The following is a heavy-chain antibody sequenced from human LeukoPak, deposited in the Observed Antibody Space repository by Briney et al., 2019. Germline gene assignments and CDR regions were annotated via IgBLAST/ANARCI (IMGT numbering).Heavy chain of an antibody. CDR1: GFTFSSYS. D-gene: IGHD2-21*02. CDR3: ARRGSYRGGDCYYYFDY. Sequence: GGSLRLSCAASGFTFSSYSMNWVRQAPGKGLEWVSSISSSSSYIYYADSVKGRFTISRDNAKNSLYLQMNSLRAEDTAVYYCARRGSYRGGDCYYYFDYWGQGALVTVSS. V-gene: IGHV3-21*01. J-gene: IGHJ4*02. CDR2: ISSSSSYI.